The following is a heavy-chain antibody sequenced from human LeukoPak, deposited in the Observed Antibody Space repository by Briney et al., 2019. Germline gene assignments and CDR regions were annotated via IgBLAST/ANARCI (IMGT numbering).Heavy chain of an antibody. CDR1: GYTFTSYD. CDR2: MNPNSGNT. D-gene: IGHD1-26*01. Sequence: ASVKVSCKASGYTFTSYDINWVRQANGQGLEWMGWMNPNSGNTGYAQKFQGRVTMTRNTSISTAYMELSSLRSEDTAVYYCARVGGRRRWFDPWGQGTLVTVSS. J-gene: IGHJ5*02. V-gene: IGHV1-8*01. CDR3: ARVGGRRRWFDP.